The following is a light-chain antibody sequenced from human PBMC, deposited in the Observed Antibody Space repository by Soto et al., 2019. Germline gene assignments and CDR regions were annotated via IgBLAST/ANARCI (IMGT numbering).Light chain of an antibody. V-gene: IGKV3-15*01. CDR3: QQYDKWPIT. CDR2: HVA. Sequence: EIVMTQSPATLSVSPGERATLSCRASQSVSGLLAWYQQKPGQAPRLLVYHVATRATGIPARFGGSGSGTDFTLTISSLQSEDFAVYYCQQYDKWPITFGQGTRLEI. CDR1: QSVSGL. J-gene: IGKJ5*01.